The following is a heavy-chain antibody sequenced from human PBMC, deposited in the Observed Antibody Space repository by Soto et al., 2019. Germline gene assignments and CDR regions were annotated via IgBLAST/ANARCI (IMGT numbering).Heavy chain of an antibody. CDR3: ARVEVIAGWFDP. J-gene: IGHJ5*02. V-gene: IGHV4-59*01. Sequence: SETLSLTCTVSGGSISSYYWSWIRQPPGKGLEWIGYIYYSGSTNYNPSLKSRVTISVDTSKNQFSLKLSSVTAADTAVYYCARVEVIAGWFDPWGQGTLVTVS. D-gene: IGHD6-13*01. CDR2: IYYSGST. CDR1: GGSISSYY.